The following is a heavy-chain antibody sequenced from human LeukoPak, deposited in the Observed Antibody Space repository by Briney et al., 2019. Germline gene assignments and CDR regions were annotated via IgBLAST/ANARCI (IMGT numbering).Heavy chain of an antibody. V-gene: IGHV3-23*01. CDR3: ASDVRAAAGTSGYY. CDR2: ISGSGLST. D-gene: IGHD6-13*01. J-gene: IGHJ4*02. CDR1: GFTFSSYA. Sequence: GGSLRLSCSASGFTFSSYAMHWVRQAPGKGLEWVSGISGSGLSTYYADSVKGRFTISRDNSKNTLYLQMNSLRVDDTAVYYCASDVRAAAGTSGYYWGQGTLVTVSS.